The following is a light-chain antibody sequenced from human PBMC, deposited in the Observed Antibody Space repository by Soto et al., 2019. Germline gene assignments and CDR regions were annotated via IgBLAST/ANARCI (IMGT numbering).Light chain of an antibody. CDR2: KVS. J-gene: IGKJ1*01. CDR3: MQTTRWLWT. V-gene: IGKV2-30*01. Sequence: DVVLTQSPLSLPVALGQPASIPCRSSQSLVFSDGNTYLNWYHQRPGQSPRRLIYKVSNRDSGVPDRFSGSGSGTDFTLKISRVEAEDVGVYYCMQTTRWLWTFGQGTKVEIK. CDR1: QSLVFSDGNTY.